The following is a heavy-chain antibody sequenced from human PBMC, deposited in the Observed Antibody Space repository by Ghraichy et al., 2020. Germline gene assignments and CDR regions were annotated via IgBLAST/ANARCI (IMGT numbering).Heavy chain of an antibody. CDR3: ARQRRYCSSTTCYQNWFDP. CDR1: GDSITSSSYY. CDR2: IYYSGST. D-gene: IGHD2-2*01. V-gene: IGHV4-39*01. Sequence: ETLSLTCIVSGDSITSSSYYWGWIRQPPGKGLEWIGSIYYSGSTYYNPSLKSRVTISVDTSKSQFSLKLSSVTAADTAVYYCARQRRYCSSTTCYQNWFDPWGQGTLVTVSS. J-gene: IGHJ5*02.